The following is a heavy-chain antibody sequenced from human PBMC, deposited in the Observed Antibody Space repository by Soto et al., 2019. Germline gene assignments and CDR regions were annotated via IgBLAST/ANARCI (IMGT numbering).Heavy chain of an antibody. J-gene: IGHJ6*02. Sequence: ASVKVSCKASGYTFTSYDINWVRQATGQGLEWMGWRNPNSGNTGYAQKCQGRVTMTRNTSISTAYMELSSLRSEDTAVYYCARAFNLADTAISPYYYYGRDVWGQGTTVTVSS. CDR3: ARAFNLADTAISPYYYYGRDV. CDR1: GYTFTSYD. V-gene: IGHV1-8*01. CDR2: RNPNSGNT. D-gene: IGHD5-18*01.